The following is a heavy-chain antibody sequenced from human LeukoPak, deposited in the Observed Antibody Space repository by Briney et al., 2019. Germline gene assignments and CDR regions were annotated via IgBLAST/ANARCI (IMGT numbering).Heavy chain of an antibody. CDR1: GFTFDDYG. Sequence: GGSLRLSCAASGFTFDDYGMSWARHAPGKGLEWVSGINWNGGSIGYADSVKGRFTISRDNAKNSLYLQMNSLRAEDTAVYYCARAYYYDSIWFDPWGQGTLVTVSS. V-gene: IGHV3-20*04. J-gene: IGHJ5*02. CDR2: INWNGGSI. CDR3: ARAYYYDSIWFDP. D-gene: IGHD3-22*01.